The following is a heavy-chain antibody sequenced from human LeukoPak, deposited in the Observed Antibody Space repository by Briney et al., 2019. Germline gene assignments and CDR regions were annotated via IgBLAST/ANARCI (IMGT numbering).Heavy chain of an antibody. CDR1: GYTFTSYD. CDR3: AVKRGYSGYDY. D-gene: IGHD5-12*01. J-gene: IGHJ4*02. CDR2: INPNSGGT. Sequence: GASVKVSCKASGYTFTSYDINWVRQATGQGLEWMGRINPNSGGTNYAQKFQGRVTMTRDTSVSTAYMELSRLRSDDTAVYYCAVKRGYSGYDYWGQGTLVTVSS. V-gene: IGHV1-2*06.